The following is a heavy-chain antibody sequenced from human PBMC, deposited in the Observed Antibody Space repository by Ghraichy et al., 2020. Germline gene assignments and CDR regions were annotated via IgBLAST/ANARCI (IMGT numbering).Heavy chain of an antibody. CDR1: GFTFSSYW. J-gene: IGHJ4*02. D-gene: IGHD1-1*01. CDR2: IKQDGSEK. CDR3: ARDKRPLFGRGFDY. V-gene: IGHV3-7*01. Sequence: GGSLRLSCAASGFTFSSYWMSWVRQAPGKGLEWVANIKQDGSEKYYVDSVKGRFTISRDNAKNSLYLQMNSLRAEDTAVYYCARDKRPLFGRGFDYWGQGTLVTVSS.